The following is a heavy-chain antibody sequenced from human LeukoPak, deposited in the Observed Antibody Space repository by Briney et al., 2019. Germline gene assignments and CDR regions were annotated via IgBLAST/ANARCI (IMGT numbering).Heavy chain of an antibody. CDR3: ARSKYSSSWFNYWYFDL. CDR1: GFTFSNYA. V-gene: IGHV3-30-3*01. D-gene: IGHD6-13*01. Sequence: GGSLRLSCAASGFTFSNYAMHWVRQAPGKGLEWVAVISYDGSNKYYADSVKGRFTIPRDNSKNTLYLQMNSLKAEDTAVYYCARSKYSSSWFNYWYFDLWGRGTLVTVSS. CDR2: ISYDGSNK. J-gene: IGHJ2*01.